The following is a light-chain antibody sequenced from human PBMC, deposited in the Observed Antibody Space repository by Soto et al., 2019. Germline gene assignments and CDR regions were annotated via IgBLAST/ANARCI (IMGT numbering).Light chain of an antibody. J-gene: IGLJ3*02. V-gene: IGLV2-11*01. CDR1: SSDVGGYNY. CDR2: DVS. Sequence: QSALTQPRSVSGSPGQSVTISCTGTSSDVGGYNYVSWYQQHPGKAPKLMIHDVSKRPSGVPDRFSGSKSGNRASLTISGLPAEDEADDDCCSYAGSYTYRVFGGGTKLTVL. CDR3: CSYAGSYTYRV.